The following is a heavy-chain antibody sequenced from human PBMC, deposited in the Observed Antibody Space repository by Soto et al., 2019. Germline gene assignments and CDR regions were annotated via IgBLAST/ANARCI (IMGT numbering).Heavy chain of an antibody. CDR1: GCTFSSYA. J-gene: IGHJ4*02. CDR3: ASVSSGYYYGIVDY. D-gene: IGHD3-22*01. Sequence: SVKVSCKASGCTFSSYAISWVRQAPGQGLEWMGGIIPIFGTANYAQKFQGRVTITADESTSTAYMELSSLRSEDTAVYYCASVSSGYYYGIVDYWGQGTLVIVSS. CDR2: IIPIFGTA. V-gene: IGHV1-69*13.